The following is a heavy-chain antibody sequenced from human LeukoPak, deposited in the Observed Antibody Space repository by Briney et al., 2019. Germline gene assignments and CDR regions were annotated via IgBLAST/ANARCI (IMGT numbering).Heavy chain of an antibody. CDR3: AKSPPRDILTGYYFYFDY. CDR2: INSNGNT. Sequence: PGGSLRLSCAASGFSVRSNYMTWVRQAPGKGLEWVSSINSNGNTDYADSVKGRFTISRDTSKNTLYFHMNSLRAEDTALYYCAKSPPRDILTGYYFYFDYWGQGALVTVSS. CDR1: GFSVRSNY. J-gene: IGHJ4*02. D-gene: IGHD3-9*01. V-gene: IGHV3-53*01.